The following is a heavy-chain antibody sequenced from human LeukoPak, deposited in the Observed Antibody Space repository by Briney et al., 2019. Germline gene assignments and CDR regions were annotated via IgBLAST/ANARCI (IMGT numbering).Heavy chain of an antibody. J-gene: IGHJ4*02. V-gene: IGHV4-34*01. D-gene: IGHD6-13*01. CDR1: GGSFSGYY. CDR2: INHSGST. CDR3: ATSGWYQTGVY. Sequence: SETLSLTCAVYGGSFSGYYWGWIRQPPGKGLEWIGEINHSGSTNYNPSLKSRVTISVDTSKNQFSLKLSSVTAADTAVYYCATSGWYQTGVYWGQGTLVTVSS.